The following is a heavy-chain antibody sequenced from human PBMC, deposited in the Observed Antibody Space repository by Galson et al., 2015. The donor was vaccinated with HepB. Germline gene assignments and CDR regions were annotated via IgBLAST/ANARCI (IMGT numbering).Heavy chain of an antibody. CDR2: IRSKAYGGTT. Sequence: SLRLSCAASGFTFGDYAMSWVRQAPGKGLEWVGFIRSKAYGGTTEYAASVKGRFTISRDDSKSIAYLQMNSLKTEDTAVYYCTRGGIAARVGYWGQGTLVTVSS. CDR3: TRGGIAARVGY. V-gene: IGHV3-49*04. D-gene: IGHD6-6*01. CDR1: GFTFGDYA. J-gene: IGHJ4*02.